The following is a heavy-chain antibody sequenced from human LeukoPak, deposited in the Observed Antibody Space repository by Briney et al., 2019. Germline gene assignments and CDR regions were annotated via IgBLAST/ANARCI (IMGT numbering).Heavy chain of an antibody. CDR2: KKEDRSDK. J-gene: IGHJ4*02. CDR1: GFSVGSYW. V-gene: IGHV3-7*01. CDR3: AREYNLGT. Sequence: AQSLRLSSAAAGFSVGSYWMRCVRQAVGKRLKWVATKKEDRSDKYYVDSVKARFTNSRDNVNNSVYLQMNTLRTDDTAVYYGAREYNLGTWGQGTLVTVSS. D-gene: IGHD1-1*01.